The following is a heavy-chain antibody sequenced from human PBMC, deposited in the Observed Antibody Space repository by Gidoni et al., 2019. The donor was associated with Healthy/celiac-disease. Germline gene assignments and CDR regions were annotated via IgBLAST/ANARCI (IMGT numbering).Heavy chain of an antibody. V-gene: IGHV3-30*04. CDR2: ISYDGSNK. CDR3: ARDPGGAAAKFDY. CDR1: GFTFSSYA. D-gene: IGHD6-13*01. Sequence: QVQLVESGGGVAQPGRSLRLSCAASGFTFSSYAMHWVRQAPGKGLEWVASISYDGSNKYYADSVKGRFTISRDNSKNTLYLQMNSLRAEDTAVYYCARDPGGAAAKFDYWGQGTLVTVSS. J-gene: IGHJ4*02.